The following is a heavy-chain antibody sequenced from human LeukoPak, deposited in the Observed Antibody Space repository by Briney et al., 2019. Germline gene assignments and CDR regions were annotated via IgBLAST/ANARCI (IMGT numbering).Heavy chain of an antibody. CDR3: ARAGSSCWIGLSDY. V-gene: IGHV4-59*01. CDR1: SGSIRDYY. Sequence: SATLSLTCTVSSGSIRDYYWSWIRQPPGKGLEWIGYIYYTGSTTSNPSLKSRVTLSVDTSKNQVSLKLSSVTAADTAVYYCARAGSSCWIGLSDYWGPGTLVTVSS. J-gene: IGHJ4*02. CDR2: IYYTGST. D-gene: IGHD2-15*01.